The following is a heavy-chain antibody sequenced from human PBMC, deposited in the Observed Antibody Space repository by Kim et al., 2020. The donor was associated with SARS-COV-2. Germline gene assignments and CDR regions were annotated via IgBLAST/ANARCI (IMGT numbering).Heavy chain of an antibody. CDR3: ARRDYCSSTSCYTSWYFDL. Sequence: GESLKISCKGSGYSFTSYWIGWVRQMPGKGLEWMGIIYPGDSDTRYSPSFQDQVTISADKSISTAYLQWSSLKASDTAMYYCARRDYCSSTSCYTSWYFDLWGRGTLVTVSS. CDR1: GYSFTSYW. J-gene: IGHJ2*01. D-gene: IGHD2-2*02. CDR2: IYPGDSDT. V-gene: IGHV5-51*01.